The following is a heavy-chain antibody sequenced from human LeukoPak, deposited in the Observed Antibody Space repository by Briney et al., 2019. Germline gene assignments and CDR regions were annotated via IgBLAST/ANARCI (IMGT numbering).Heavy chain of an antibody. V-gene: IGHV3-7*01. CDR1: GFTFSSYW. J-gene: IGHJ4*02. CDR3: ARDLSCSSTGCYNEA. D-gene: IGHD2-2*02. Sequence: GGSLRLSCAASGFTFSSYWMSWVRQAPGKGLEWVANIKQDGSEKYYVDSVKGRFTISRDNAKNSLYLQMNSLRAEDTAVYYCARDLSCSSTGCYNEAWGQGTLVTVSS. CDR2: IKQDGSEK.